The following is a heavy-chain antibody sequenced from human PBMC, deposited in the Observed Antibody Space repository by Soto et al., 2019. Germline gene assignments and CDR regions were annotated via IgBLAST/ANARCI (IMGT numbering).Heavy chain of an antibody. J-gene: IGHJ6*02. Sequence: GGSLRLSCAASGFTFSSYGMHWVRQAPGKGLEWVAVISYDGSNKYYADSVKGRFTISRDNSKNTLYLQMNSLRAEDTAVYYCAKEVSWRSGPDSRTPYGMDVCGQGTTVTVSS. D-gene: IGHD3-3*01. CDR1: GFTFSSYG. CDR2: ISYDGSNK. CDR3: AKEVSWRSGPDSRTPYGMDV. V-gene: IGHV3-30*18.